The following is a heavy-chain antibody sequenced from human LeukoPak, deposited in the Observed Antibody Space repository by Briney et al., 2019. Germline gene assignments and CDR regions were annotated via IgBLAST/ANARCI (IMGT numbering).Heavy chain of an antibody. CDR2: INQSGST. J-gene: IGHJ4*02. CDR1: SGSFSNYY. V-gene: IGHV4-34*01. D-gene: IGHD5-24*01. Sequence: SETLSLTCAVYSGSFSNYYWSWIRQPPGKGLEWIGEINQSGSTNYDPSLKSRVTISVDTSKNHFSLKLSSVTAADTAVYYCARDGEMATIENYFDYWGQGTLVTVSS. CDR3: ARDGEMATIENYFDY.